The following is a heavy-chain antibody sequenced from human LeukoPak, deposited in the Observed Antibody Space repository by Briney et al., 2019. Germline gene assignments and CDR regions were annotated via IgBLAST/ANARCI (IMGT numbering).Heavy chain of an antibody. CDR1: GFTFSSYG. CDR3: AKDKGAVTGTFDY. D-gene: IGHD1-14*01. CDR2: IWNDGSNK. J-gene: IGHJ4*02. V-gene: IGHV3-33*06. Sequence: PGGSLRLSCAASGFTFSSYGLHWVRQAPGKGLEWVAVIWNDGSNKYYADSVKGRFTISRDNSKNTPYLQMNSLRAEDTAVYDCAKDKGAVTGTFDYWGQGTLVTVSS.